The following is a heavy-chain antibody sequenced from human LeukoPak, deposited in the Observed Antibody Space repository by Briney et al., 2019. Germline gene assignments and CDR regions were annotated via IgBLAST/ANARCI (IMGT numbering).Heavy chain of an antibody. V-gene: IGHV3-23*01. J-gene: IGHJ4*02. CDR1: GGTFSSYA. Sequence: SCKASGGTFSSYAMSWVRQAPGKGLEWVSALIGSGLTTYYADSVKGRFTISRDNSKNTLYLQMNSLRAEDTAVYYCAKDLGPGPDWGQGTLVTVSS. CDR3: AKDLGPGPD. CDR2: LIGSGLTT.